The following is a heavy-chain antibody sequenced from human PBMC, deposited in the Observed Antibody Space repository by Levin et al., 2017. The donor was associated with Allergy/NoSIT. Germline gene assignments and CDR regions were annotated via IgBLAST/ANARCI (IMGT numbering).Heavy chain of an antibody. D-gene: IGHD4/OR15-4a*01. CDR1: GFTLSDYW. CDR3: TRVPRGTMVLNYGMDV. J-gene: IGHJ6*02. Sequence: LSLTCAASGFTLSDYWMHWVRQVPGKGLVWVSRINSDGTSTNYADSVKGRFTLSRDNAQNTLYLQMSSLRAEDTAVYYCTRVPRGTMVLNYGMDVWGQGTTVTVSS. V-gene: IGHV3-74*01. CDR2: INSDGTST.